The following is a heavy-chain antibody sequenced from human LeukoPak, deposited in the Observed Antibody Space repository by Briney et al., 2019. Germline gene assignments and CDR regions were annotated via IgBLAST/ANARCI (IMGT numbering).Heavy chain of an antibody. CDR3: ATGYDSSGYTTYYFDY. V-gene: IGHV1-24*01. Sequence: ASVKVSCKVSGYTLTELSMRWVRQAPGKGLEWVGGFDPEDGETIYAQKFQGRVTMTEDTSTDTAYMELSSLRSEDTAVYYCATGYDSSGYTTYYFDYWGQGTLVTVSS. D-gene: IGHD3-22*01. CDR2: FDPEDGET. J-gene: IGHJ4*02. CDR1: GYTLTELS.